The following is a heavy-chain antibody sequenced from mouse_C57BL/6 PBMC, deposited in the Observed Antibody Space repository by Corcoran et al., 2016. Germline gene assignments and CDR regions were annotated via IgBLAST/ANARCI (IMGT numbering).Heavy chain of an antibody. J-gene: IGHJ4*01. Sequence: QVQLQQSGAELVKPGASVKISCKASGYAFSSYWMNWVKQRPGKGLEWIGQIYPGDGDTNYNGKFKGKATLTADKSSSTAYMQLSSLTSEDSAVYFGARRDTTVVATGAMDYWGQGTSVTVS. CDR2: IYPGDGDT. CDR1: GYAFSSYW. V-gene: IGHV1-80*01. CDR3: ARRDTTVVATGAMDY. D-gene: IGHD1-1*01.